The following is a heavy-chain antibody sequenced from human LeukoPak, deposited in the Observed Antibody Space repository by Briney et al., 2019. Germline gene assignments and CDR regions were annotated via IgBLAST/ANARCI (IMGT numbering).Heavy chain of an antibody. V-gene: IGHV4-39*07. CDR3: ARGLGAREVGY. CDR2: IYHSGST. Sequence: SETLSLTCTVSGGSISTSNYYWGWIRLPPGKGLEWIGEIYHSGSTNYNPSLKSRVAISVDKSKNQFSLKLTSIDAADTAVYYCARGLGAREVGYWGQGTLVTVSS. D-gene: IGHD1-26*01. J-gene: IGHJ4*02. CDR1: GGSISTSNYY.